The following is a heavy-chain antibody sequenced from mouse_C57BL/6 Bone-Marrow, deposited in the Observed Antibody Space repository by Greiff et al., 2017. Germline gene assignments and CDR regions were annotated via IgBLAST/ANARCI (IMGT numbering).Heavy chain of an antibody. CDR3: AREHYYYGSSPWYFDV. J-gene: IGHJ1*03. CDR2: ISYDGSN. Sequence: EVQLQQSGPGLVKPSQSLSLTCSVTGYSITSGYYWNWIRQFPGNKLEWMGYISYDGSNNYNPSLKNRISITRDTSKNQFFLKLNSVTTEDTATXYCAREHYYYGSSPWYFDVWGTGTTVTVSS. D-gene: IGHD1-1*01. V-gene: IGHV3-6*01. CDR1: GYSITSGYY.